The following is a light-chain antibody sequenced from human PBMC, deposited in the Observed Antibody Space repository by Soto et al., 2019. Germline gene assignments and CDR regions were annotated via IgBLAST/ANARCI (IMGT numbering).Light chain of an antibody. CDR1: QGISSY. Sequence: DIQLTQSPSFLSSSLGDRVTITCRASQGISSYLAWYQQKPGKAPKLLIYAASTLQSGVPSRFSGSGSGTDCTLTITGLQQEDGATYYCQQKYSITITFGQGTRLEIK. CDR3: QQKYSITIT. V-gene: IGKV1-9*01. J-gene: IGKJ5*01. CDR2: AAS.